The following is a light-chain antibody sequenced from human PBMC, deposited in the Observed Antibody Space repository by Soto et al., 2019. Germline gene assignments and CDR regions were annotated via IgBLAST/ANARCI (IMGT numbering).Light chain of an antibody. J-gene: IGKJ4*01. CDR1: QSVSNNF. V-gene: IGKV3-20*01. CDR3: QQYGSSPGT. CDR2: GAS. Sequence: EMVLTQSPGTLSLSPGERATLSCRASQSVSNNFLAWYQQKPGQAPRLLIYGASSRATGIPDRFSGSGSGTDFTLTISRLEPEDFAVYYCQQYGSSPGTFGGGTKVDIK.